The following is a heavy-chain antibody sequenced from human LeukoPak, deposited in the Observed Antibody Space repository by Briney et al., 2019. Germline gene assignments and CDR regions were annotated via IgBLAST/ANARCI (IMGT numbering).Heavy chain of an antibody. CDR2: IKEDGSTT. J-gene: IGHJ4*02. Sequence: PGGSLRLSCVASGFTFSTHWVSWVRQAPGKGLEWVANIKEDGSTTDYMDSVKGRFTISRDNAKNSVFLQMNSLRAEDTAVYYCAPQTMILVLGGQGALVTVSS. CDR1: GFTFSTHW. D-gene: IGHD3-22*01. CDR3: APQTMILVL. V-gene: IGHV3-7*01.